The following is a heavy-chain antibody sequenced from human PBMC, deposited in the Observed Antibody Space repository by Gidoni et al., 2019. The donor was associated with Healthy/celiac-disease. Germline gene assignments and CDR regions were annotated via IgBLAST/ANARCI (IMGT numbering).Heavy chain of an antibody. CDR1: GGSFSGYY. D-gene: IGHD6-13*01. Sequence: QVQLQQWGAGLLKPSETLSLTCAVYGGSFSGYYWSWIRQPPGKGLEWIGEINHSGSTNYNPSLKSRVTISVDTSKNQFSLKLSSVTAADTAVYYCARGPGNKYSSSWYGDYWGQGTMVTVSS. V-gene: IGHV4-34*01. CDR3: ARGPGNKYSSSWYGDY. J-gene: IGHJ4*02. CDR2: INHSGST.